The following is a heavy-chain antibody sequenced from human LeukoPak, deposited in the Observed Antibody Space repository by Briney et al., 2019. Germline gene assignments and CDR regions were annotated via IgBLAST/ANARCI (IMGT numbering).Heavy chain of an antibody. CDR3: AHILRGIYCSGGSCYSYFDY. CDR2: IYWNDDK. J-gene: IGHJ4*02. CDR1: GFSLRTRGVG. D-gene: IGHD2-15*01. V-gene: IGHV2-5*01. Sequence: SGPTLVNPPQTLTLTCTFSGFSLRTRGVGVGWIRQPPGKALEWLALIYWNDDKRYSPSLKSRLTITEDTSKNQVVLTMTNMDPVDTATYYCAHILRGIYCSGGSCYSYFDYWGQGTLVTVSS.